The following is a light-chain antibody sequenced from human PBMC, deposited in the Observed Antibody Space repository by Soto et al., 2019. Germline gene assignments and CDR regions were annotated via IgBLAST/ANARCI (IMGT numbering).Light chain of an antibody. J-gene: IGKJ1*01. Sequence: EIVMTQSPATLSMSPGERATLSCGASQTVSSNLAWFQQKPGQAPRLLIYGASTRATGIPARFSGSGSGTEFTLTISSLQSEDLAVYYCQQYNNWPRTFGQGTKVEI. V-gene: IGKV3-15*01. CDR3: QQYNNWPRT. CDR1: QTVSSN. CDR2: GAS.